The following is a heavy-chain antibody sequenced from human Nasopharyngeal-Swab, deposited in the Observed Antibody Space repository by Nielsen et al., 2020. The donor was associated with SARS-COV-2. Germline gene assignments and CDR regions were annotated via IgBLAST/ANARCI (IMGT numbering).Heavy chain of an antibody. CDR1: GGSISSSSSY. J-gene: IGHJ4*02. CDR3: ARAGVDILTGSSGGCFDY. V-gene: IGHV4-39*01. Sequence: GSLRLSCSVSGGSISSSSSYWGWIRQPPGKGLEWIGSIYYSGSTYYTPSLKSRVTISVDTSKNQFSLKLRSVTAADTAVYYCARAGVDILTGSSGGCFDYWVQGTLVTVSS. D-gene: IGHD3-9*01. CDR2: IYYSGST.